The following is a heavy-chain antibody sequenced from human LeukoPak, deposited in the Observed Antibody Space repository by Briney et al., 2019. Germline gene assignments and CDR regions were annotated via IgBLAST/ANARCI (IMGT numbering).Heavy chain of an antibody. CDR3: AKGGGRAY. CDR2: ISGSGGST. CDR1: GFTFRSYS. Sequence: GGSLRLSCVASGFTFRSYSMNWVRQASGKGLEWVSAISGSGGSTYYADSVKGRFTISRDNSKNTLYLQMNSLRAEDTAVYYCAKGGGRAYWGQGTQVTVSS. V-gene: IGHV3-23*01. D-gene: IGHD3-16*01. J-gene: IGHJ4*02.